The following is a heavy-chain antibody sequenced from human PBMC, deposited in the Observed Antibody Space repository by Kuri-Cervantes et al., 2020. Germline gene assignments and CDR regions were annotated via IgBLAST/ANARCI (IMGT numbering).Heavy chain of an antibody. V-gene: IGHV3-30-3*01. J-gene: IGHJ3*02. Sequence: LSLTCAASGFTFSSYAMHWVRQAPGKGLEWVAVISYDGSNKYYADSVKGRFTISRDNSKNTLYLQMNSLRSEDTAVYYCAGPGAWNYAGGAFDIWGQGTMVTVSS. CDR2: ISYDGSNK. CDR1: GFTFSSYA. D-gene: IGHD1-7*01. CDR3: AGPGAWNYAGGAFDI.